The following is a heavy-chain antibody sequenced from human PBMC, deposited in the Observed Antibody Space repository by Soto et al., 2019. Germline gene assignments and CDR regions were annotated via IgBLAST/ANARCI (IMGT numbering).Heavy chain of an antibody. CDR3: ARSGQRDYSFDS. CDR1: GGSISSGGYY. CDR2: IDYSGST. Sequence: QVQLQESGPGLVKPSQTLSLTCTVSGGSISSGGYYWCWIRQHPGKRLEWIGYIDYSGSTYYNPSLKSRVTISVATSKNQFSLKLSYVTAADTAVYYCARSGQRDYSFDSWGQGTLVTVSS. J-gene: IGHJ4*02. D-gene: IGHD6-25*01. V-gene: IGHV4-31*03.